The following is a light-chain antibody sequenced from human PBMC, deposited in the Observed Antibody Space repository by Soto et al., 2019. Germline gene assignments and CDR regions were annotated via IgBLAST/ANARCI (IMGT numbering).Light chain of an antibody. CDR2: GAS. V-gene: IGKV3-15*01. J-gene: IGKJ1*01. Sequence: EIVLTQSPATLSVSPGEGATLSCRASQSVRSNLAWYQQKPGQAPRLLIYGASTRATGIPARSSGSGSGTEYTLTISSLQPEDFATYYCQQSYSTPRTFGQGTKVDIK. CDR3: QQSYSTPRT. CDR1: QSVRSN.